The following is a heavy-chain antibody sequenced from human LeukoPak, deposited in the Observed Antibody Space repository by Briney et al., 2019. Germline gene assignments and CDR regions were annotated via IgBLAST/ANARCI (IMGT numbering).Heavy chain of an antibody. D-gene: IGHD3-10*01. CDR2: ISSSSSTI. V-gene: IGHV3-48*04. J-gene: IGHJ3*02. Sequence: GGSLRLSCAASGFTFSSYSMNWVRQAPGKGLEWVSYISSSSSTIYYADSVKGRFTISRDNAKNSLCLQMNSLRAEDTAVYYCARGANYYGSGSYLAFDIWGQGTMVTVSS. CDR3: ARGANYYGSGSYLAFDI. CDR1: GFTFSSYS.